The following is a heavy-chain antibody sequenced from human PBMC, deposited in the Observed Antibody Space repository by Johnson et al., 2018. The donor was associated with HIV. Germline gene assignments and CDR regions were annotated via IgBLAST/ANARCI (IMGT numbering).Heavy chain of an antibody. CDR2: ISYDGSNK. J-gene: IGHJ3*02. CDR3: ARGGTYNWSPDRIGNAFDI. D-gene: IGHD1-20*01. Sequence: QVQLVESGGGVVQPGRSLRLSCAASGFTFSNNVMHWVRQAPGKGLEWVAVISYDGSNKYYADSVKGRFIISRDNSKNTLYLQMNNLRAVDTAVYYCARGGTYNWSPDRIGNAFDIWGQGTTVTGSS. CDR1: GFTFSNNV. V-gene: IGHV3-30*03.